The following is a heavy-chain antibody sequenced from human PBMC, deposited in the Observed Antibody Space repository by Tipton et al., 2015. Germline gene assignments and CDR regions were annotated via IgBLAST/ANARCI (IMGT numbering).Heavy chain of an antibody. D-gene: IGHD6-19*01. CDR1: GFSFSSYA. CDR2: ISGSGGST. J-gene: IGHJ4*02. V-gene: IGHV3-23*01. Sequence: SLRLSCAASGFSFSSYAMSWVRQAPGKGLEWASTISGSGGSTYYADPVKGRFTISRDNSQNTLYLQMNSLRAEDTAVYYCARGQWLVNYWGQGTLVTVSS. CDR3: ARGQWLVNY.